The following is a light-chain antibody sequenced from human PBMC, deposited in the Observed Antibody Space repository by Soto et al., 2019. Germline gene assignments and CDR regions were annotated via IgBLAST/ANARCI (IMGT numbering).Light chain of an antibody. V-gene: IGKV1-5*03. CDR1: QSISIW. J-gene: IGKJ1*01. Sequence: DIQMTQSPSTLSSSVGYIVTITCRASQSISIWLAWHQQKPGKAPKLLIYKASSLESGVPSRFSGSGSGTDFTLTISRLEPEDFAVYYCQQYGDLPWTFGQGTKVDIK. CDR2: KAS. CDR3: QQYGDLPWT.